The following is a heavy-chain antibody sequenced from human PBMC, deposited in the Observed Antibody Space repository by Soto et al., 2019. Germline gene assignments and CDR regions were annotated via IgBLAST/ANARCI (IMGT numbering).Heavy chain of an antibody. CDR1: GYSFTSYW. Sequence: PGESLKISCKGSGYSFTSYWIGWVRQMPGKGLEWMGIIYPGDSDTRYSPSFQGQVTISADKSISTAYLQWSSLKASDTAMYYCARHLLSYCGGDCYRAPDYWGQGTLVTVSS. V-gene: IGHV5-51*01. J-gene: IGHJ4*02. CDR3: ARHLLSYCGGDCYRAPDY. CDR2: IYPGDSDT. D-gene: IGHD2-21*02.